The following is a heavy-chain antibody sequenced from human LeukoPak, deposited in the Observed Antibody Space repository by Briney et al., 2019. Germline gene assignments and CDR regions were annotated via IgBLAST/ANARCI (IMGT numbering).Heavy chain of an antibody. Sequence: ASVKVSFKASGYTFTSYGISWVRQAPGQGLEGMAWISSYNGNTNYAQKLYGRVTMTTDTFTSTAYIALRSMRPQDNAVYYCARARVVPAAISYYYIDVWGKGTTVTVSS. CDR3: ARARVVPAAISYYYIDV. CDR2: ISSYNGNT. V-gene: IGHV1-18*01. CDR1: GYTFTSYG. D-gene: IGHD2-2*01. J-gene: IGHJ6*03.